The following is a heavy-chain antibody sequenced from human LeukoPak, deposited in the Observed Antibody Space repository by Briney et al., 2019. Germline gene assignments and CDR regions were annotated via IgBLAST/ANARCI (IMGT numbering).Heavy chain of an antibody. CDR1: GGSVSSSSSY. CDR3: ARQARYYDSGSYFDY. D-gene: IGHD3-10*01. J-gene: IGHJ4*02. Sequence: PSETLSLTCTVSGGSVSSSSSYWGWVRQPPGKGLEWIGSMYYSGSTYYNPSLKSRLTISVDTSKNQFSLKLTSVTAADTAVYYCARQARYYDSGSYFDYWGQGTLVTVSS. V-gene: IGHV4-39*01. CDR2: MYYSGST.